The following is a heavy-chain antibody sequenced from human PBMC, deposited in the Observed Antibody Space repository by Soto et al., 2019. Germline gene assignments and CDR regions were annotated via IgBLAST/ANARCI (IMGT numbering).Heavy chain of an antibody. V-gene: IGHV1-8*02. CDR1: GYTFTNYD. CDR3: VRNLNGFDP. CDR2: MNPNSGNT. J-gene: IGHJ5*02. Sequence: QVQLVKSGAEVKKPGASVKVSCTTSGYTFTNYDINWVRQATGQGFEWMGWMNPNSGNTGYAQKFQGRVTMTRDTSISTAYMELSSLRSEDTAVYYCVRNLNGFDPWGQGTLVTVSS.